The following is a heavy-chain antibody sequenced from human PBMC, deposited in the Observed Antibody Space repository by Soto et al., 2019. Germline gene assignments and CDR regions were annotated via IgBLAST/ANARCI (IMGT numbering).Heavy chain of an antibody. Sequence: SETLSLTCAVSGGSLSNYYWSWIRQPPGKGLEWIGEIYHSGSTNYNPSLKSRVTISVDTSKNQFYLKLSSVTAADTAVYYCARHGDKNDDFWSGYYRYYGMDVWGQGTTVTVSS. J-gene: IGHJ6*02. V-gene: IGHV4-34*01. CDR2: IYHSGST. D-gene: IGHD3-3*01. CDR1: GGSLSNYY. CDR3: ARHGDKNDDFWSGYYRYYGMDV.